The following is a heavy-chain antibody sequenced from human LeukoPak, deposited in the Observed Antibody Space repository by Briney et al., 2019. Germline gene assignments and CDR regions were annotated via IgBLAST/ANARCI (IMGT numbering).Heavy chain of an antibody. V-gene: IGHV3-66*02. D-gene: IGHD3-22*01. Sequence: GGSLRLSCAASGFTVSSNYMSWVRQAPGKGLEWVSVIYSDGITYYADSVKGRFSISRDSSKNTLYLQMNSLRAEDTALYYCVRERKYELSGSWSYWGQGTLVTVSS. CDR2: IYSDGIT. J-gene: IGHJ4*02. CDR3: VRERKYELSGSWSY. CDR1: GFTVSSNY.